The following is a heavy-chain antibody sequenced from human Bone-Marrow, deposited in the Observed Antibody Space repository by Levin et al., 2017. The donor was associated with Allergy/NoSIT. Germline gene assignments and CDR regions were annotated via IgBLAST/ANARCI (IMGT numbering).Heavy chain of an antibody. CDR1: GFTFSSYA. V-gene: IGHV3-30-3*01. CDR3: ASDYSCSGGIGYSPGSKRKKNWFDP. D-gene: IGHD2-15*01. CDR2: ISYDGSNK. Sequence: GGSLRLSCAASGFTFSSYAIHWVRQAPGKGLEWVAVISYDGSNKYYADAVKGRFTISRDNSKNTLYLQMNSLRAEDTAVYYCASDYSCSGGIGYSPGSKRKKNWFDPWGQGTLVTVSS. J-gene: IGHJ5*02.